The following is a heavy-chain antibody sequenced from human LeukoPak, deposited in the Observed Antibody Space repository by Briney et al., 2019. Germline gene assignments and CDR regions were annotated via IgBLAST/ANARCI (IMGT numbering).Heavy chain of an antibody. Sequence: GGSLRLSCAASGFTFSSYAMSWVRQAPGKGLEWVSAISGSGGSTYYADSVKGRFTISRDNSKNTLYLQMNSLRAEDTAVYYCAKRVSSGYHRYFDYWGQGTLVTVSP. V-gene: IGHV3-23*01. J-gene: IGHJ4*02. CDR1: GFTFSSYA. D-gene: IGHD3-22*01. CDR2: ISGSGGST. CDR3: AKRVSSGYHRYFDY.